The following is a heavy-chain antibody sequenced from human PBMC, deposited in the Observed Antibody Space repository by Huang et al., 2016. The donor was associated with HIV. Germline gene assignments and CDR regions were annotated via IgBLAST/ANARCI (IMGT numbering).Heavy chain of an antibody. J-gene: IGHJ4*02. CDR1: GGTFSDYG. D-gene: IGHD6-13*01. Sequence: QVHLVQSGAEVRKPGSSVKVSCMASGGTFSDYGISWVRQAPGQGLGWMGGIIRMFGTENYAQKFEGRVTISADESMRIAYMELSSLKSDDTAVYYCARDWSITAAGYNLFDFWGQGTRVTVSS. V-gene: IGHV1-69*13. CDR3: ARDWSITAAGYNLFDF. CDR2: IIRMFGTE.